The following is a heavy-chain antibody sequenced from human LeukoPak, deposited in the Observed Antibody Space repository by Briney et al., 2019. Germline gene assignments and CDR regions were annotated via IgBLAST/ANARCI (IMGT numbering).Heavy chain of an antibody. CDR1: GFTFDDYA. CDR2: ISWNSGYI. D-gene: IGHD1-26*01. J-gene: IGHJ3*02. V-gene: IGHV3-9*03. Sequence: GRSLRLSCAASGFTFDDYAMHWVRQAPGKGLEWVSGISWNSGYIGYADSVKGRFTISRDNAKNSLYLQMNSLRAEDMALYYCAKDSGSGSYDALDIWGQGTMVTVSS. CDR3: AKDSGSGSYDALDI.